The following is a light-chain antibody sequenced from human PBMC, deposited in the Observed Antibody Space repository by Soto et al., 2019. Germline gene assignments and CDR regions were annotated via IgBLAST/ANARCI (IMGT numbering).Light chain of an antibody. CDR1: NSNIGTNT. V-gene: IGLV1-44*01. CDR3: AAWDDTLNGLV. CDR2: VNS. J-gene: IGLJ1*01. Sequence: QAVVTQPPSASGTPGQKVSLSCSGSNSNIGTNTINWYQQLPGAAPKLPMFVNSQRPSGVPDRFSGSKSGTSASLAISGLQSEDEADYYCAAWDDTLNGLVFGTGTKLPVL.